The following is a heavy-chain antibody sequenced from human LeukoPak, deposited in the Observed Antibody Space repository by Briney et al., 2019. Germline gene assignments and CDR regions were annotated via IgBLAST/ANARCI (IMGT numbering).Heavy chain of an antibody. D-gene: IGHD3-3*02. J-gene: IGHJ5*02. Sequence: GGSLRLSCAASGFTFSSYAMHWVRQAPGKGLEWVAVISYDGSNKYYADSVKGRFTISRDNAKNSLYLQMNSLRAEDTAVYYCARGRELETWGQGTLVTVSS. V-gene: IGHV3-30-3*01. CDR3: ARGRELET. CDR1: GFTFSSYA. CDR2: ISYDGSNK.